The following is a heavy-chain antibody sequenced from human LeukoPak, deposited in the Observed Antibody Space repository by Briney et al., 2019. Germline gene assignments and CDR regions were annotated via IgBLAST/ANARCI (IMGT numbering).Heavy chain of an antibody. CDR3: AKGHSSGSGDY. Sequence: GGGLRLSRAAPGFNFSSYGMGPGRQGAGEGGEGVSAISGSGGSTYYADSVKGRFTISRDNSKNTLYLQMNSLRAEDTAVYYCAKGHSSGSGDYWGQGTLVTVSS. CDR1: GFNFSSYG. V-gene: IGHV3-23*01. CDR2: ISGSGGST. J-gene: IGHJ4*02. D-gene: IGHD3-22*01.